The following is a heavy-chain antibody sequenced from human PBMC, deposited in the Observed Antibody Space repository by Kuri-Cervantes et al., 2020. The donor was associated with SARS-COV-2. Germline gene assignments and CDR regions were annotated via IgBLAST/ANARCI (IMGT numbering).Heavy chain of an antibody. CDR1: GGSISSGGYY. V-gene: IGHV4-61*02. Sequence: LRLSCTVSGGSISSGGYYWSWIRQHPGKGLEWIGRIYTSGSTNYNPSLKSRVTISVDTSKNQFSLKLSSVTAADTAVYYCARGRADIWGQGTMVTVSS. J-gene: IGHJ3*02. CDR3: ARGRADI. CDR2: IYTSGST.